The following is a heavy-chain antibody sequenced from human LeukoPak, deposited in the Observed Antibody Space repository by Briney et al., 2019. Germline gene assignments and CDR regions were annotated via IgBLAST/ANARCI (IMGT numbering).Heavy chain of an antibody. J-gene: IGHJ4*02. D-gene: IGHD3-10*01. CDR2: IYPGDSDA. CDR3: ARVNYGPSAFDF. V-gene: IGHV5-51*01. CDR1: GYTFTSYW. Sequence: GEPLKISCKGSGYTFTSYWIGWVRKVPGQGLEWMGIIYPGDSDARYSPSFQGQVTISVDKSIRTAFLQWSRLRASDTAIYYCARVNYGPSAFDFWGQGTLVTVSS.